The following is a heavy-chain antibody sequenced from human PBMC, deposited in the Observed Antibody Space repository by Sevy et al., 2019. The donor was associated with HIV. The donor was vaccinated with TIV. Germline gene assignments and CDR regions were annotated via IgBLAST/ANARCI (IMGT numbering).Heavy chain of an antibody. CDR3: AREGCTKPHDY. V-gene: IGHV3-23*01. J-gene: IGHJ4*02. D-gene: IGHD2-8*01. CDR1: GFTFSKYS. Sequence: GRSLRLSCAASGFTFSKYSMSWVRQPPGKGLEWVSTLSFGCGEINYADSVKGRFTISRDNSKSSVYLQMNNLRTEDTAVYYCAREGCTKPHDYWGQGTLVTVSS. CDR2: LSFGCGEI.